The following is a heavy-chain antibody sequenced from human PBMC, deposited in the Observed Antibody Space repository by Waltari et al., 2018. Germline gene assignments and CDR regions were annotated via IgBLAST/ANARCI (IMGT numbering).Heavy chain of an antibody. V-gene: IGHV1-24*01. CDR3: ATEILDTAMVNAFEI. D-gene: IGHD5-18*01. J-gene: IGHJ3*02. CDR2: VDPEEGET. CDR1: GYTLTELS. Sequence: QVQLVQSGAEVKKPGASVKVSCKVSGYTLTELSMHWGRQAPGKGLEWMGGVDPEEGETSYAQKFQGRVTMTEDTSTEKAYMELSSMRSEETAVYYCATEILDTAMVNAFEIWGQGTMVTVSS.